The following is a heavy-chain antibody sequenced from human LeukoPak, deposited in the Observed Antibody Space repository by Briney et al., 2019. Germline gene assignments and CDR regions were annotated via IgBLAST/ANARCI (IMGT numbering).Heavy chain of an antibody. CDR2: ITWDSGIT. CDR3: ARGGFFRKVPAAPSGDY. CDR1: GFTFDDHD. J-gene: IGHJ4*02. V-gene: IGHV3-9*01. Sequence: QAGGSLRLSCAASGFTFDDHDRHWVRQAPGEGLEWVSGITWDSGITAYADSVKGRFTISRDNAKNSLYLEMNSLRAEDTAVYYCARGGFFRKVPAAPSGDYWGQGTLVTVSS. D-gene: IGHD2-2*01.